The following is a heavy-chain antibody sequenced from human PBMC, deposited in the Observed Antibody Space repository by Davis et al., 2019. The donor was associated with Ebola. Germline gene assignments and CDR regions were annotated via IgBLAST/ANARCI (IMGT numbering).Heavy chain of an antibody. CDR3: ARVGGDGSSHLEGLDS. Sequence: MPSETLSLTCTVSGGSIRSHYWSWVRPPPGKGLEWIADINYSGRTNYNPSLAGRVTISIATSKNQFSLNLSSVTAADTAVYYCARVGGDGSSHLEGLDSWGQGTLVTVSS. D-gene: IGHD3-16*01. CDR2: INYSGRT. J-gene: IGHJ4*02. V-gene: IGHV4-59*11. CDR1: GGSIRSHY.